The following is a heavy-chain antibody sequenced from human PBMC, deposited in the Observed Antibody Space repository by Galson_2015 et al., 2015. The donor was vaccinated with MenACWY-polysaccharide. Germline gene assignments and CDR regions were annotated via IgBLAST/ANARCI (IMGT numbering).Heavy chain of an antibody. V-gene: IGHV3-48*03. CDR3: AKDYDYGDYATDY. D-gene: IGHD4-17*01. Sequence: SLRLSCAASGFTFSNYEMSWVRQALGKGLEWISYISSSGATIYYADSVKGRFTISRDNSKNTVYLQMSSLRAEDTAVYYCAKDYDYGDYATDYWGQGTLVTVSS. CDR1: GFTFSNYE. J-gene: IGHJ4*02. CDR2: ISSSGATI.